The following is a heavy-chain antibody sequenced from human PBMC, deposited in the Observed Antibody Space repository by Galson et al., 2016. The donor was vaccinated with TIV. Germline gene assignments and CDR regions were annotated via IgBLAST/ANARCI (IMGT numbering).Heavy chain of an antibody. D-gene: IGHD2/OR15-2a*01. CDR2: IIPMSGAS. CDR3: ARAASMAKHYYYGMDL. Sequence: SVKVSCKASGGTFSNFAISWVRQAPGQGLEWIGGIIPMSGASKYAQRFQGRVTMTTDESTRTADMELSSLRSDDTAVYYCARAASMAKHYYYGMDLWGQGTTVIVSS. J-gene: IGHJ6*02. V-gene: IGHV1-69*05. CDR1: GGTFSNFA.